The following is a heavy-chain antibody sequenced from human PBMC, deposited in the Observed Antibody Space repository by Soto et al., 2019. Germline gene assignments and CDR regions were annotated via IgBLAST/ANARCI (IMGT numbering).Heavy chain of an antibody. J-gene: IGHJ4*02. D-gene: IGHD3-22*01. CDR2: IKQDGSEK. V-gene: IGHV3-7*01. Sequence: GGSLRLSCAASGFTFSSYWMSWVRQAPGKGLEWVANIKQDGSEKYYVDSVKGRFTISRDNAKNSLYLQMNSLRAEDTAVYYCARQTYYYYSSGYYEGSPALGYWGQGTLVTVSS. CDR3: ARQTYYYYSSGYYEGSPALGY. CDR1: GFTFSSYW.